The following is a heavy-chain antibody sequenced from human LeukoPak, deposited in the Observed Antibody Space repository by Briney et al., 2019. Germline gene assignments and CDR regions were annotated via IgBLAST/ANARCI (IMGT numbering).Heavy chain of an antibody. V-gene: IGHV4-38-2*02. J-gene: IGHJ5*02. CDR3: ARGLMRNIAVAGKGFDP. CDR1: GYSISSGYY. CDR2: IYHSGST. Sequence: SETLSLTCTVSGYSISSGYYWGWIRQPPGKGLEWIGSIYHSGSTYYNPSLKSRVTISVDTSKNQFSLKLSSVTAADTAVYYCARGLMRNIAVAGKGFDPWGQGTLVTVSS. D-gene: IGHD6-19*01.